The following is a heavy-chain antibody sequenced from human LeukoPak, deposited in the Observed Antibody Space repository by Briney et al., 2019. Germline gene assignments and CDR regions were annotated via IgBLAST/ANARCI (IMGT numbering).Heavy chain of an antibody. CDR2: VSNSGSTI. CDR3: ARDGAYSASNI. J-gene: IGHJ3*02. D-gene: IGHD6-13*01. V-gene: IGHV3-11*01. Sequence: KAGGSLRLSCAASGFTFSDEYMSWIRQAPGKGLEWISCVSNSGSTIYYADSVKGRFTISRDSVKNSLYLQMNSLRVEDTAVYYCARDGAYSASNIWGQGTMVAVSS. CDR1: GFTFSDEY.